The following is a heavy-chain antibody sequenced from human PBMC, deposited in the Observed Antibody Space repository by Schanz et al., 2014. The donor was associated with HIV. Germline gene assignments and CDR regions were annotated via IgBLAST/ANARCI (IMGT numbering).Heavy chain of an antibody. CDR1: GSWFSDHW. CDR3: AKEEWFRFDP. CDR2: IKEDGSET. V-gene: IGHV3-7*01. J-gene: IGHJ5*02. Sequence: EVQLVESGGGLIQRGGSLRLSCAVSGSWFSDHWMSWLRQVPGEGLEWVAKIKEDGSETYYVGSVTGRFTISRDNTKKSLYLQMNSLRAEDTAVYYCAKEEWFRFDPWGQGTLVTVSS. D-gene: IGHD3-3*01.